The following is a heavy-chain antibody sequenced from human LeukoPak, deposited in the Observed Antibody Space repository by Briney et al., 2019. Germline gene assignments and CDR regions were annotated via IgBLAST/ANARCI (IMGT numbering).Heavy chain of an antibody. Sequence: SETLSLTCAVYGGSFSGYYWSWIRQPPGKGLDWIGEINHSGSTNYNPSLKSRVTISVDTSKNQFSLKLSSVTAADTAVYYCAREIAAADPGGWFDPWGQGTLVTVSS. CDR1: GGSFSGYY. CDR2: INHSGST. J-gene: IGHJ5*02. V-gene: IGHV4-34*01. D-gene: IGHD6-13*01. CDR3: AREIAAADPGGWFDP.